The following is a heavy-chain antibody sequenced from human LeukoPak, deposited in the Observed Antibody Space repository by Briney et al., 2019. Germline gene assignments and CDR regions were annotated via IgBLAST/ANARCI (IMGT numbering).Heavy chain of an antibody. Sequence: GGSLRLSCAASGFTFSSYLMSWVRQAPGKGLEWVANIKQDGSEKYYVDSVKGRFTISRDNAKNSLYLQMNSLRAEDTAVYYCARAHSIYDILTGYYPPYFDYWGQGTLVTVSS. CDR2: IKQDGSEK. CDR3: ARAHSIYDILTGYYPPYFDY. D-gene: IGHD3-9*01. V-gene: IGHV3-7*01. CDR1: GFTFSSYL. J-gene: IGHJ4*02.